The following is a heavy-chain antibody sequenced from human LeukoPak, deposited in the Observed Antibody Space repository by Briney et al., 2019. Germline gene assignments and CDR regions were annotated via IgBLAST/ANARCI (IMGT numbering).Heavy chain of an antibody. V-gene: IGHV1-2*02. CDR1: GYTFTGYY. D-gene: IGHD6-13*01. J-gene: IGHJ4*02. Sequence: APVKVSCKASGYTFTGYYMHWVRQAPGQGLEWRGWINPNGGGKNYAQKFQGRVTMTRDTSISTAYIELSRLRSDDTAVYYCARDPRHNSSWYRLFYFDYWGQGTLVTVSS. CDR2: INPNGGGK. CDR3: ARDPRHNSSWYRLFYFDY.